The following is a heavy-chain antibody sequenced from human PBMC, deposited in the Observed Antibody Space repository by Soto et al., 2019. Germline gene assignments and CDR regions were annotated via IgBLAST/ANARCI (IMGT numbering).Heavy chain of an antibody. CDR1: GFTFSSYA. Sequence: GGSLRLSCVASGFTFSSYAMHWVRQAPGKGLEWVAVISYDGSNKYYADSVKGRFTISRDNSKNTLYLQMNSLRAEDTAVYYCARGARGYYYDSSGYYPDAFDIWGQGTMVTVS. D-gene: IGHD3-22*01. CDR2: ISYDGSNK. CDR3: ARGARGYYYDSSGYYPDAFDI. J-gene: IGHJ3*02. V-gene: IGHV3-30-3*01.